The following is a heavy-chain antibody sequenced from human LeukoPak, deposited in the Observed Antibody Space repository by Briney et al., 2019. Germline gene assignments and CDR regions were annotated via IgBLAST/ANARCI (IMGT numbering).Heavy chain of an antibody. CDR2: INESGST. D-gene: IGHD3-22*01. V-gene: IGHV4-34*01. CDR1: GGSFSGYY. Sequence: SETLSLTCGVSGGSFSGYYWSWIRQSPGKGLEWIGEINESGSTDYNPFLMSRVTISLDTSKSQFSLRLSSVTAADTAVYYCARQPYYSDTSGHFDYWGQGTLVTVSS. J-gene: IGHJ4*02. CDR3: ARQPYYSDTSGHFDY.